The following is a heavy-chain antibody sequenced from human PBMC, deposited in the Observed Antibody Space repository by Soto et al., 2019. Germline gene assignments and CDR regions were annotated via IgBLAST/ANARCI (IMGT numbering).Heavy chain of an antibody. D-gene: IGHD6-13*01. CDR3: AREHSYGPGSWYPGPLYYFDY. CDR1: GGSISSYY. V-gene: IGHV4-59*01. Sequence: QVQLQESGPGLVKPSETLSLTCTVSGGSISSYYWSWIRQPPGKGLEWIGYIYYSGSTNYNPSLKSRVTISVDTSKNQFSLKLSSVTAADTAVYYCAREHSYGPGSWYPGPLYYFDYWGQGTLVTVSS. J-gene: IGHJ4*02. CDR2: IYYSGST.